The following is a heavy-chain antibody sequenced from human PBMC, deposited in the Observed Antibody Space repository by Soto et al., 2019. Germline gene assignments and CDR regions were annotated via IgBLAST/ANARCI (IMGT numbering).Heavy chain of an antibody. CDR3: ARGTVSSSWARSYYFDY. J-gene: IGHJ4*02. CDR2: IIPIFGTA. D-gene: IGHD6-13*01. V-gene: IGHV1-69*13. CDR1: GGTFSSYA. Sequence: SSVKVSCKASGGTFSSYAISWVRQAPGQGLEWMGGIIPIFGTANYAQKFQGRVTITADESTSTAYMELSSLRSEDTAVYYCARGTVSSSWARSYYFDYWGQGTLVTVSS.